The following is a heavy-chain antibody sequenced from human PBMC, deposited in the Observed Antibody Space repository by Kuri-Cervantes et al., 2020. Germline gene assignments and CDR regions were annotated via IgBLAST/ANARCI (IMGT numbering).Heavy chain of an antibody. D-gene: IGHD3-22*01. J-gene: IGHJ4*02. Sequence: SLKISCAASGFTFDDYAMHWVRQAPGKGLEWVSGISWNSGSIGYADSVKGRFTISRDNAKNSLYLQMNSLRAEDTAVYYCARDALQTYYYDSSGYYPLDYWGQGTLVTVSS. CDR1: GFTFDDYA. CDR2: ISWNSGSI. V-gene: IGHV3-9*01. CDR3: ARDALQTYYYDSSGYYPLDY.